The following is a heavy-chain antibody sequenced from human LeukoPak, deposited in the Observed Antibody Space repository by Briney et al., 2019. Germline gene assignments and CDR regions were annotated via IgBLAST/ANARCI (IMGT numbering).Heavy chain of an antibody. V-gene: IGHV4-34*12. CDR1: GGSFSGYY. CDR3: ARQPPGGDGMDV. Sequence: SETLSLTCAVYGGSFSGYYWGWIRQPPGKGLEWIGSMFDSGSTYYNPSLKSRVTLSVDTSKNQLSLKLSSVTAADTAVYYCARQPPGGDGMDVWGQGTTVTVSS. D-gene: IGHD3-10*01. CDR2: MFDSGST. J-gene: IGHJ6*02.